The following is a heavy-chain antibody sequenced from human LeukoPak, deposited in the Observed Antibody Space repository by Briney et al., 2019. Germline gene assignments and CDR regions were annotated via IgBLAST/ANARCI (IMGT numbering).Heavy chain of an antibody. D-gene: IGHD3-3*01. CDR2: ISGSGGST. CDR3: AKGEMYYDFWRKLDY. V-gene: IGHV3-23*01. Sequence: GGSLRLSCAASGFTFSSYAMSWVRQAPGKGLEWVSAISGSGGSTYYADSVKGRFTISRDNSKNTLYLQMNRLRAEDTAVYYCAKGEMYYDFWRKLDYWGQGTLVTVSS. CDR1: GFTFSSYA. J-gene: IGHJ4*02.